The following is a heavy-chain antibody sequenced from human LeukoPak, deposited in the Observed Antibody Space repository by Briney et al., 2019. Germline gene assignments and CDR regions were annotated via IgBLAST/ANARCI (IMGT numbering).Heavy chain of an antibody. CDR2: IKQDGSEK. D-gene: IGHD6-19*01. V-gene: IGHV3-7*01. J-gene: IGHJ4*02. CDR1: GFTFGDYG. Sequence: GGSLRLSCTASGFTFGDYGMSWVRQAPGKGLEWVANIKQDGSEKYYVDSVKGRFTISRDNAKNSLYLQMNSLRAEDTAVYYCASLIAVAGSNFDYWGQGTLVTVSS. CDR3: ASLIAVAGSNFDY.